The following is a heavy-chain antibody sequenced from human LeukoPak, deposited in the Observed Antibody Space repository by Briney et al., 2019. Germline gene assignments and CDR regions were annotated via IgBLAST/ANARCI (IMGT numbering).Heavy chain of an antibody. Sequence: SVKVSCKASGDTFSSYAISWVRQAPGQGLEWMGRIIPIFGIANYAQKFQGRVTITADKSTSTAYMKLSSLRAEDTAVYYCARAGSSLVWFDPWGQGTLVTVSS. CDR2: IIPIFGIA. CDR1: GDTFSSYA. D-gene: IGHD6-6*01. J-gene: IGHJ5*02. V-gene: IGHV1-69*04. CDR3: ARAGSSLVWFDP.